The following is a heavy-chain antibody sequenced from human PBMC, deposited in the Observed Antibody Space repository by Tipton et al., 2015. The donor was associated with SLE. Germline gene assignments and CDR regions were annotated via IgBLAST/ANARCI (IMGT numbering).Heavy chain of an antibody. D-gene: IGHD6-13*01. CDR1: GGSISSGGYY. V-gene: IGHV4-31*03. CDR2: IYYSGST. Sequence: TLSLTCTVSGGSISSGGYYWSWIRQHPGKGLEWIGYIYYSGSTYYNPSLKSRVTISVDTSKNQFSLKLSSVTAVDTAVYYCATYSSRPDYYYYMDVWGKGTTVTVSS. CDR3: ATYSSRPDYYYYMDV. J-gene: IGHJ6*03.